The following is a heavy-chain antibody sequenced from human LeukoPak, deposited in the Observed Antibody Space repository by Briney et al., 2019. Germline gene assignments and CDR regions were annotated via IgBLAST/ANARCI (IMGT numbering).Heavy chain of an antibody. Sequence: GGSLRLSCAASGFTFSNYNINWVRQAPGKGLEWVALISYDGSNKYYADSVKGRFTISRDNSKNTLYLQMNSLRAEDTAVYYCARGPPMYSYGSSDYHYDYFEYWGQGTLVTVSS. CDR3: ARGPPMYSYGSSDYHYDYFEY. V-gene: IGHV3-30*03. CDR2: ISYDGSNK. D-gene: IGHD3-22*01. J-gene: IGHJ4*02. CDR1: GFTFSNYN.